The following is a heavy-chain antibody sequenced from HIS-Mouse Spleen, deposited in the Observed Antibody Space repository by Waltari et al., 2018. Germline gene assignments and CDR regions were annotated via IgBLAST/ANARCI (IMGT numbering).Heavy chain of an antibody. J-gene: IGHJ2*01. V-gene: IGHV4-39*07. CDR3: AREIPYSSSWYDWYFDL. D-gene: IGHD6-13*01. CDR1: GGSISSSSYY. CDR2: IYYSGRT. Sequence: QLQLQESDPGLVKPSETLSLTCTVSGGSISSSSYYWGWIRQPPGKGLEWIGSIYYSGRTYYNPSLKSRVTRSVDTSKNQFSLKLGSVTAADTAVYYCAREIPYSSSWYDWYFDLWGRGTLVTVSS.